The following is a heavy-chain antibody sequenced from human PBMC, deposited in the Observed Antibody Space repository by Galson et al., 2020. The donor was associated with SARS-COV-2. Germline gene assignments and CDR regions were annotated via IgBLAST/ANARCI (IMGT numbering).Heavy chain of an antibody. V-gene: IGHV4-39*07. Sequence: SQTLSLTCTVSGDSISSNTYYWGWIRQPPGKGLEWIGTIYYSGSTYYNPSLKSQITISVDTSQNQFSLKLYPVTAADTAVYYCARVSMYDSPHLDYWGQGTLVAVSS. D-gene: IGHD3-16*01. J-gene: IGHJ4*02. CDR2: IYYSGST. CDR3: ARVSMYDSPHLDY. CDR1: GDSISSNTYY.